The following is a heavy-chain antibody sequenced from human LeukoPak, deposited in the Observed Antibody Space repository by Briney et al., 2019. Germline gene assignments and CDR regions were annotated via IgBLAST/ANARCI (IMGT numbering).Heavy chain of an antibody. V-gene: IGHV3-20*01. D-gene: IGHD4-17*01. CDR3: ARGGYGDYSDY. CDR2: INWNGGST. CDR1: GFTFDDHG. Sequence: AGGSLRLSCAASGFTFDDHGMNWVRQAPGKGLEWVSGINWNGGSTFYADSVKGRFTISRDNARNALYLQMNSLRAEDTALYHCARGGYGDYSDYWGQGTLVTVSS. J-gene: IGHJ4*02.